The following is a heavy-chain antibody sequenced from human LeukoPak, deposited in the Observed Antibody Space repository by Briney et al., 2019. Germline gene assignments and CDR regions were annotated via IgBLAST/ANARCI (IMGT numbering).Heavy chain of an antibody. D-gene: IGHD3-10*01. CDR2: INHSGST. J-gene: IGHJ5*02. CDR3: ARGVFRGYYGSGSYYNRNWFDP. V-gene: IGHV4-34*01. Sequence: PSETLSLTCAVYGGSFSGYYWSWIRQLPGKGLEWIGEINHSGSTNYNPSLKSRVTISVDTSKNQFSLKLSSVTAADTAVYYCARGVFRGYYGSGSYYNRNWFDPWGQGTLVTVSS. CDR1: GGSFSGYY.